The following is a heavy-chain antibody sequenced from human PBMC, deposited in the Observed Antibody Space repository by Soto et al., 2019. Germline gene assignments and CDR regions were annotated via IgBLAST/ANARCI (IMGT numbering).Heavy chain of an antibody. J-gene: IGHJ4*02. CDR2: IYPGDSDT. CDR3: ARLEGIAAAGAPSIDY. CDR1: GYSFTSYW. Sequence: GESLKISCKGSGYSFTSYWIGWVRQMPGKGLEWMGIIYPGDSDTRYSPSFQGQVTISADKSISTAYLQWSSLKASDTAMYYCARLEGIAAAGAPSIDYWGQGTLVTVSS. D-gene: IGHD6-13*01. V-gene: IGHV5-51*01.